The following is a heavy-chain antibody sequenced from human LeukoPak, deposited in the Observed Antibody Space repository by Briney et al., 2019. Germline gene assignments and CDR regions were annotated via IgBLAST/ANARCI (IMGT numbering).Heavy chain of an antibody. CDR1: GGSISSYY. V-gene: IGHV4-4*09. CDR2: IYTSGSN. D-gene: IGHD1-26*01. J-gene: IGHJ5*02. CDR3: ARSRPRREVDP. Sequence: SETLSLTCTVSGGSISSYYWSWIRQPPGKGLEWIGYIYTSGSNNYNPALKSRVTISVDTSKNQFSLKLSSVTAADTAVYYCARSRPRREVDPWGQGTLVTVSS.